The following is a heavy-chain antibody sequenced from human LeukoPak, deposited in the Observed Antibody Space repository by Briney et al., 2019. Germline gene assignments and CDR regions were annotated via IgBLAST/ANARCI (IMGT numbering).Heavy chain of an antibody. V-gene: IGHV3-30*18. CDR2: ISYDGGNK. Sequence: GGSLRLSCGTSGFSFSAYGMHWVRQAPGKGLEWVAVISYDGGNKFYADSVKGRFTISRDNSKNTLYLQMNSLRAEDTAVYYCAKYGTTRWYYFDYWGQGTLVTVSS. CDR3: AKYGTTRWYYFDY. J-gene: IGHJ4*02. D-gene: IGHD4-17*01. CDR1: GFSFSAYG.